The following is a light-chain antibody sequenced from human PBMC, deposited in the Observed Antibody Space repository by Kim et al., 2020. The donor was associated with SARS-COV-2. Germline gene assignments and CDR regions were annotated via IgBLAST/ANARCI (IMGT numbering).Light chain of an antibody. CDR1: KLGDKY. V-gene: IGLV3-1*01. Sequence: VSPRHVHRITWSGYKLGDKYGCMNQQKPGQAPVLVIYEDGKRPSGIPERFSGSNSGNTATLTISGTQAMDEAYYYCQAWDSSTGVFGTGTKVTVL. J-gene: IGLJ1*01. CDR3: QAWDSSTGV. CDR2: EDG.